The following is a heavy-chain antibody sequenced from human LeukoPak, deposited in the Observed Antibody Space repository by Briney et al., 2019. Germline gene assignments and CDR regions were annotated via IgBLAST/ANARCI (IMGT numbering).Heavy chain of an antibody. Sequence: GGSLRLSCAASGFTFSSYSMNWVRQAPGKGLEWVAVISDDGSNKHYAESVKGQFTISRDNSKNTLYLQMNSLRAEDTAVYYCARAFSTTAFDYWGQGTLVTVSS. CDR3: ARAFSTTAFDY. CDR2: ISDDGSNK. D-gene: IGHD4-17*01. V-gene: IGHV3-30*03. CDR1: GFTFSSYS. J-gene: IGHJ4*02.